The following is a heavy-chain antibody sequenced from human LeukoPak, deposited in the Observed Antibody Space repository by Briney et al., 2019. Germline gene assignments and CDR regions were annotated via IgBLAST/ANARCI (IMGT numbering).Heavy chain of an antibody. CDR2: ISGSGGST. CDR1: GFTFSTYD. J-gene: IGHJ4*02. Sequence: GGSLRLSCAASGFTFSTYDMSWVRQAPGKGLEWVSAISGSGGSTFYADSVKGRFTISRDNSKNTLYLQMDSLRAEDTAVYYCAKFRGYSYGPIGYWGQGTLVTVSS. D-gene: IGHD5-18*01. V-gene: IGHV3-23*01. CDR3: AKFRGYSYGPIGY.